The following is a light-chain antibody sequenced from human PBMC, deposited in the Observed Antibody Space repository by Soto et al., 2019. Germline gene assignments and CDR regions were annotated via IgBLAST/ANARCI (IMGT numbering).Light chain of an antibody. J-gene: IGLJ1*01. Sequence: SYELTQPLSVSVALGQTASITCGGNNIETKNVHWYQQKPGQAPVLVIYKNNNRPSGIPERFSGSNSGNPATLTISRAQAGDEADYYCQVWDSGTEVFGPGTKLTVL. CDR1: NIETKN. CDR2: KNN. CDR3: QVWDSGTEV. V-gene: IGLV3-9*01.